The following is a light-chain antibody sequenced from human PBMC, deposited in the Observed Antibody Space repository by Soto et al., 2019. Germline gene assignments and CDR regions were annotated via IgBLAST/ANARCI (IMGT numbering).Light chain of an antibody. CDR2: GAS. CDR1: QSVSNNY. CDR3: QQYGSSGT. Sequence: EIVLTQSPGTLSLSPGERPTLHCRASQSVSNNYLAWYQQKPGQAPRLLIYGASNRATGIPDRFSGSGSGTDFTLTISRLEPEDFAVYYCQQYGSSGTFGQGTKVDI. V-gene: IGKV3-20*01. J-gene: IGKJ1*01.